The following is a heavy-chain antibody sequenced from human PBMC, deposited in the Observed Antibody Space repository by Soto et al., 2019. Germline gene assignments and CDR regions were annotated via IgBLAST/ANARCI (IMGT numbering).Heavy chain of an antibody. D-gene: IGHD5-12*01. CDR3: AREDGYRGGDAFDI. J-gene: IGHJ3*02. Sequence: GGPRLSCAASGFTVSSNYMSWVRQAPGKGLEWVSVIYSGGSTYYADSVKGRFTISRDNSKNTLYLQMNSLRAEDTAVYYCAREDGYRGGDAFDIWGQGTMVTVSS. CDR2: IYSGGST. CDR1: GFTVSSNY. V-gene: IGHV3-66*01.